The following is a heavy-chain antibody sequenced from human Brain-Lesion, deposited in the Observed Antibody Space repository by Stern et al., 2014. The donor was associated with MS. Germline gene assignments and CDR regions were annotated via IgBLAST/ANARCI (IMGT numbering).Heavy chain of an antibody. Sequence: VQLLESGPGLVKPSETLSLTCTVSGGSISSSTYYWAWIRQPPGKGLGWVGNIAYSGFTYYNPSLKSRVTISVDMSKNQFSLKLSAVTAADTAIYYCARHDSVPRPSQLYSARDRGPGYFDYWGQGTLVTVSS. D-gene: IGHD1-26*01. CDR2: IAYSGFT. J-gene: IGHJ4*02. CDR3: ARHDSVPRPSQLYSARDRGPGYFDY. V-gene: IGHV4-39*01. CDR1: GGSISSSTYY.